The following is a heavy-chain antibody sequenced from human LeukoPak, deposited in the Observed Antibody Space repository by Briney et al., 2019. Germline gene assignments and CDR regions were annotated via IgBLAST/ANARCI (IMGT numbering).Heavy chain of an antibody. V-gene: IGHV3-23*01. CDR3: ARSVAHTVTVARGIDP. CDR2: VSGSGGSA. CDR1: GFIFSTYG. J-gene: IGHJ5*01. D-gene: IGHD4-11*01. Sequence: PGGSLRLSCAASGFIFSTYGMSWARQAPGKGREWVSGVSGSGGSAYYADSGKGWSTISRKNSKNSMYLHINRQRTKDTAVYFCARSVAHTVTVARGIDPWGQGTLVTVSS.